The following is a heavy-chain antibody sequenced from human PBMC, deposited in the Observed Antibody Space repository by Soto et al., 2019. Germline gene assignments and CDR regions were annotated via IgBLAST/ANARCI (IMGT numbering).Heavy chain of an antibody. CDR2: IKDKTHNYGT. CDR3: ACIRAACGY. Sequence: GSLRLSCAASGFNFGDYAMHWVRQAPGKGLEWVGRIKDKTHNYGTQYAPSAEGRFSISRDDYTNSVYLQMNRLKTEDTAVYFCACIRAACGYWGPGTLVTVSS. V-gene: IGHV3-72*01. D-gene: IGHD2-21*01. CDR1: GFNFGDYA. J-gene: IGHJ4*02.